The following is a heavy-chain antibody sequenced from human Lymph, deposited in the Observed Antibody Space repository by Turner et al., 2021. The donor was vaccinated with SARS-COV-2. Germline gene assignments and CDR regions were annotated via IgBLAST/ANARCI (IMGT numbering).Heavy chain of an antibody. CDR2: INPNSGGT. CDR3: ARSLGYSSGWYGDAFDI. D-gene: IGHD6-19*01. CDR1: GYTFTGHY. J-gene: IGHJ3*02. Sequence: QVQLVQSGAEVTKPGASVKVSCKASGYTFTGHYVHWVRQAHGQGLEWMGWINPNSGGTDYAQNLQGRVTMTRDTSISTAYMELSRLSSDDTAVYYCARSLGYSSGWYGDAFDIWGLGTMVTVSS. V-gene: IGHV1-2*02.